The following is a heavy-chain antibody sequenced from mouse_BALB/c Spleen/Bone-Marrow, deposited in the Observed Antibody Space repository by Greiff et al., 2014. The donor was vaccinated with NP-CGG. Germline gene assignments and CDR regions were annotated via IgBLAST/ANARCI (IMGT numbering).Heavy chain of an antibody. CDR1: GFTFSSFG. V-gene: IGHV5-17*02. D-gene: IGHD1-1*01. Sequence: EVNVVESGGGLVQPGGSRKLSCAASGFTFSSFGMHWVRQAPEKGLEWVAYISSDSSTIYYADTVKGRFTISRDNPKNTLFLQMTSLRSEDTAMYYCARSNYVGYYAMDYWVQGTSVTVSS. J-gene: IGHJ4*01. CDR2: ISSDSSTI. CDR3: ARSNYVGYYAMDY.